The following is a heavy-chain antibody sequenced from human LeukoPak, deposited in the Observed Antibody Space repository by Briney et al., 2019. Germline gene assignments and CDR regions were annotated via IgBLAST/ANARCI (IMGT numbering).Heavy chain of an antibody. J-gene: IGHJ4*02. CDR3: ARIGYSSSSFDY. CDR1: GFTFSNYW. CDR2: IKQDGSVK. V-gene: IGHV3-7*01. D-gene: IGHD6-6*01. Sequence: PGGSLRLSCAASGFTFSNYWLSWVRQPPGKGLEWVANIKQDGSVKYYVDSVKGRFTVSRDNARSSHYLQMDSLRAEDTAMYYCARIGYSSSSFDYWGQGTLVTVSS.